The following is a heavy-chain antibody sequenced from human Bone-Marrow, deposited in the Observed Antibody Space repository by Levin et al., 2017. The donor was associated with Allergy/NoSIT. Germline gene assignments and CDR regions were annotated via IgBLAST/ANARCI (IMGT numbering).Heavy chain of an antibody. D-gene: IGHD3-3*01. Sequence: ASVKVSCKASGGTLNTYRIIWVRQAPGQGLEWMGGITPMFGKVKYAENFQNFQGRVTITADKSTSTAYMELSSLRSADTAVYYCARAQTYDFHKTYYYDMDVWGQGTTVTVSS. CDR2: ITPMFGKV. CDR3: ARAQTYDFHKTYYYDMDV. CDR1: GGTLNTYR. J-gene: IGHJ6*02. V-gene: IGHV1-69*06.